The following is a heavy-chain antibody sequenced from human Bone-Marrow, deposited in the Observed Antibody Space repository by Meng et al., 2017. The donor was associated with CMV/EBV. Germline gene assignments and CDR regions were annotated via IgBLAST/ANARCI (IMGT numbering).Heavy chain of an antibody. Sequence: GYYWSWIRQPPGQGLEWIGEINHSGSTNYNPSLKSRVTISVDTSKNQFSLKLSSVTAADTAVYYCARAPANIVVVPAAIGGNYFDYWGQGTLVTVSS. V-gene: IGHV4-34*01. CDR2: INHSGST. CDR3: ARAPANIVVVPAAIGGNYFDY. CDR1: GYY. D-gene: IGHD2-2*02. J-gene: IGHJ4*02.